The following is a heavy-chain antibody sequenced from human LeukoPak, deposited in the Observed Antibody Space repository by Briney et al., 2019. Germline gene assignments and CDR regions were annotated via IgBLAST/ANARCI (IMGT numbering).Heavy chain of an antibody. CDR2: IYHSGST. CDR1: GGSISSGGYS. J-gene: IGHJ4*02. CDR3: ARDSYGITGTTGIFDY. V-gene: IGHV4-30-2*01. Sequence: SETLSLTCAVSGGSISSGGYSWSWIRQPPGKGLEWIGYIYHSGSTYYNPSLKSRVTISVDKSKNQFSLKLSSVTAADTAVYYCARDSYGITGTTGIFDYWGQGTLVTVSS. D-gene: IGHD1-20*01.